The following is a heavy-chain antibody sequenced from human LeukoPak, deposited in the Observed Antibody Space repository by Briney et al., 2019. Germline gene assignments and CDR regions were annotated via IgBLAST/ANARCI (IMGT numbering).Heavy chain of an antibody. CDR2: ISSSSSYI. J-gene: IGHJ3*02. V-gene: IGHV3-21*04. Sequence: GGSLRLSCAASGFTFSSYSMNWVRQAPGKGLEWVSSISSSSSYIYYADSVKGRFTISRDNAKNSLYLQMNSLRAEDTAVYYCAKDAVTTSGGAFDIWGQGTMVTVSS. CDR3: AKDAVTTSGGAFDI. D-gene: IGHD4-17*01. CDR1: GFTFSSYS.